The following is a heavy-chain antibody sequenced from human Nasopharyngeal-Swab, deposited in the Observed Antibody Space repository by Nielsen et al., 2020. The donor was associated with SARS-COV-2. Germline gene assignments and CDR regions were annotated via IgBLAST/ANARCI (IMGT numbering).Heavy chain of an antibody. V-gene: IGHV1-8*01. CDR3: ARGLGAPSSVWH. CDR1: GYTFTDFD. CDR2: MSPNSGLT. Sequence: ASVKVSCKASGYTFTDFDINWVRQATGQGLEWMGWMSPNSGLTGYAEKFEGRVTMTRNIATNTVYLELTSLGFEDTAVYYCARGLGAPSSVWHWGPGSQVTVSS. J-gene: IGHJ1*01. D-gene: IGHD3-10*01.